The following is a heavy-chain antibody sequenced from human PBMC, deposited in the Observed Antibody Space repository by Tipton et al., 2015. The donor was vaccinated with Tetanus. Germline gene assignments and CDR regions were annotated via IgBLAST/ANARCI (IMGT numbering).Heavy chain of an antibody. CDR1: GFTSNNYA. V-gene: IGHV3-23*01. J-gene: IGHJ4*02. CDR3: AKALKTLIYQCFDY. D-gene: IGHD2-2*01. CDR2: INGTGTVT. Sequence: LRLSCAASGFTSNNYAMGWVRQAPGKGLEWVSSINGTGTVTHHADSVKGRFTISRDNSKNTLYLQMNSLRAEDTAIYFCAKALKTLIYQCFDYWGQGTLVTVSS.